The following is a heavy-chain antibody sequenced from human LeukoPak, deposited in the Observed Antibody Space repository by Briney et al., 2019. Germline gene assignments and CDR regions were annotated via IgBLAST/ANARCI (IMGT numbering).Heavy chain of an antibody. CDR3: ARLPYDEPDY. V-gene: IGHV1-2*02. D-gene: IGHD3-3*01. Sequence: ASVKVSCKASRYTLTHYYVHWLRQAPGQGLEWMGCISPNSGGTHYAQKFQGRVTMTRDTSITTAYMELSRLRSDDTAVYFCARLPYDEPDYWGQGTLVTVSS. J-gene: IGHJ4*02. CDR2: ISPNSGGT. CDR1: RYTLTHYY.